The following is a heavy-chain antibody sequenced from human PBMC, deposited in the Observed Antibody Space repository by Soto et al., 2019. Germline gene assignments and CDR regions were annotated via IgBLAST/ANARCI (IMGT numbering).Heavy chain of an antibody. CDR2: INPSGGST. CDR3: ARGVVKYYYDSSGYTYFDY. Sequence: QVQLVQSGAEVKKPGASVKVSCKASGYTFTSYYMHWVRQAPGQGLEWMGIINPSGGSTSYAQKFQGRVTMTMDTSTSSVYMELSSLRSEDTAVYYCARGVVKYYYDSSGYTYFDYWGQGTLVTVSS. D-gene: IGHD3-22*01. J-gene: IGHJ4*02. V-gene: IGHV1-46*01. CDR1: GYTFTSYY.